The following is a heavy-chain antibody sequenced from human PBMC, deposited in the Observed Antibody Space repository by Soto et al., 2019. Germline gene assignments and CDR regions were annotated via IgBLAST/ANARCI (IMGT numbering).Heavy chain of an antibody. V-gene: IGHV1-2*02. J-gene: IGHJ4*02. CDR1: GYTFAAYY. D-gene: IGHD4-17*01. CDR3: ARDPDSGDYWGYFFDS. Sequence: QVQSVQSGAEVKKPGASVKVSCKTSGYTFAAYYIHWIRQAPGQGLEWMGWINPTSGGTVYAQNFQDRVTMTRETSISTAYMELRRLNSHDTAVYYCARDPDSGDYWGYFFDSWGQGTPVTVSS. CDR2: INPTSGGT.